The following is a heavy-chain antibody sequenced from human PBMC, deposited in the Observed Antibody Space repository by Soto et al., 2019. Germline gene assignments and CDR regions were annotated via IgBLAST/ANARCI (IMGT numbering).Heavy chain of an antibody. J-gene: IGHJ6*02. CDR1: GDTFSSYS. V-gene: IGHV1-69*13. Sequence: ASVKVSCKASGDTFSSYSISWVRQAPGQGLEWMGGIVPIFGTTVYAPRLQGRVTITADGPTSTSYMELSGLRSEDTAIYYCAANSLGGGSQGDVWGQGTTVTVSS. CDR3: AANSLGGGSQGDV. CDR2: IVPIFGTT. D-gene: IGHD3-10*01.